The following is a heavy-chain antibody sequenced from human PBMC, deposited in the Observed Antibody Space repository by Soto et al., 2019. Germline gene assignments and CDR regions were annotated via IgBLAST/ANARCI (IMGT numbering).Heavy chain of an antibody. CDR2: IVVGSGNT. J-gene: IGHJ6*02. Sequence: SVKVSCKASGFTFTSSAVQWVRQARGQRLEWIGWIVVGSGNTNYAQKFQERVTITRDMPTSTAYMELSSLRSEDTAVYYCAALNVVMAVVTTGQYYYGMDVWGQGTTVTVSS. CDR3: AALNVVMAVVTTGQYYYGMDV. CDR1: GFTFTSSA. V-gene: IGHV1-58*01. D-gene: IGHD3-22*01.